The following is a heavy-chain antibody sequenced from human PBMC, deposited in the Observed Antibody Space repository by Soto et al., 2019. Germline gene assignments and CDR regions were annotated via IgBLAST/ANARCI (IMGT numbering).Heavy chain of an antibody. J-gene: IGHJ5*02. D-gene: IGHD1-26*01. CDR2: IYHSGST. Sequence: PSQTLSLTCPVSGGSINSGGNYLSCLRHPPGKGLEWIGYIYHSGSTNYNPPLKSRVTISVDTSKNQFSLKLSSVTAADTAVYSLARERGARLGSNWFDPWGQGTLVIV. CDR3: ARERGARLGSNWFDP. V-gene: IGHV4-61*08. CDR1: GGSINSGGNY.